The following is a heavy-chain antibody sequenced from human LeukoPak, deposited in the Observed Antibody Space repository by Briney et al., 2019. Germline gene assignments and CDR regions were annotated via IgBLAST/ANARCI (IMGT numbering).Heavy chain of an antibody. J-gene: IGHJ4*02. V-gene: IGHV1-69*06. CDR3: ARDDGYNGDY. Sequence: GASVKVSCKASGGTFSSYAISWVRQAPGQGLEWMGRIIPIFGTANYAQKFQGRVTITADKSTSTAYMEPSSLRSEDTAVYYCARDDGYNGDYWGQGTLVTVSS. D-gene: IGHD5-24*01. CDR1: GGTFSSYA. CDR2: IIPIFGTA.